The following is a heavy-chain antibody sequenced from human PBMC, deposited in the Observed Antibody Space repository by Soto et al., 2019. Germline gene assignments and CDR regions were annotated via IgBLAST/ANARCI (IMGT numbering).Heavy chain of an antibody. CDR1: CASVSSGGFS. J-gene: IGHJ4*02. D-gene: IGHD1-26*01. CDR3: ARVTFLIVGSVFSTPFDF. Sequence: PSETLSLTCTVACASVSSGGFSWSWIRQPPGKGLEWIGSISYSGSTTYYPSLRSRVTISVDTSKNQFSLRLNSATAADTAIYFCARVTFLIVGSVFSTPFDFWGQGTLVTVSS. CDR2: ISYSGST. V-gene: IGHV4-61*08.